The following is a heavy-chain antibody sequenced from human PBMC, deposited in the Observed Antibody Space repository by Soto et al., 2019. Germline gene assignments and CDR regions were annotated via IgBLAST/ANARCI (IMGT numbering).Heavy chain of an antibody. CDR1: GFTFSSYG. CDR2: ISYDGSNK. CDR3: GKDGRNTPRGGGNYYYYGMDV. V-gene: IGHV3-30*18. D-gene: IGHD2-15*01. J-gene: IGHJ6*02. Sequence: QVQLVESGGGVVQPGRSLRLSCAASGFTFSSYGMHWVRQAPGKGLEWVAVISYDGSNKYYADSVKGRFTISRDNSKNTLELQMNSLGAEEKAVFYCGKDGRNTPRGGGNYYYYGMDVWGQGTTVTVSS.